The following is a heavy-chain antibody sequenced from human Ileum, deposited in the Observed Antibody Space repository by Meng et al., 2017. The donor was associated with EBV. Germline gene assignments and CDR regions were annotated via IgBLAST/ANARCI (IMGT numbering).Heavy chain of an antibody. Sequence: QGQPVAVGGGSVKHGGSLRPSCPDSGVTFSNYYMNWIRQAPGKGLEWVSFISSTGSTTYYADSVKGRFTVSRDNAKNSLFLQMHSLRAEDTAVYYCVYSSSFHWGQGTLVTVSS. CDR2: ISSTGSTT. V-gene: IGHV3-11*01. CDR1: GVTFSNYY. CDR3: VYSSSFH. J-gene: IGHJ4*02. D-gene: IGHD6-13*01.